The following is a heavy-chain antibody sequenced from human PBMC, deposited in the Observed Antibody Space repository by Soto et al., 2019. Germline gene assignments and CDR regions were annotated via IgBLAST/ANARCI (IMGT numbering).Heavy chain of an antibody. Sequence: SETLSLTCTVSGGSISSYYWSWIRQPPGKGLEWIGYIYYSGSTNYNPSLKSRVTISVDTSKNQFSVKLSSVTAADTAVYYCARHYSSGWYYYYGMDVWGQGTTVTVSS. CDR1: GGSISSYY. D-gene: IGHD6-19*01. J-gene: IGHJ6*02. CDR3: ARHYSSGWYYYYGMDV. V-gene: IGHV4-59*08. CDR2: IYYSGST.